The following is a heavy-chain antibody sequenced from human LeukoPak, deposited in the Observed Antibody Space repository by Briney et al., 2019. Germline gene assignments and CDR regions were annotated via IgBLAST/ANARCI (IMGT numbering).Heavy chain of an antibody. CDR1: GFTFSSYA. D-gene: IGHD4-17*01. Sequence: GGSLRLSCAASGFTFSSYAMHWVRQAPGKGLEWVAVISYDGSNKYYADSVKGRFTISRDNSENTLYLQMNSLRAEDTAVYYCARAHTVTPLYYYYYGMDVWGQGTTVTVSS. J-gene: IGHJ6*02. CDR2: ISYDGSNK. CDR3: ARAHTVTPLYYYYYGMDV. V-gene: IGHV3-30*04.